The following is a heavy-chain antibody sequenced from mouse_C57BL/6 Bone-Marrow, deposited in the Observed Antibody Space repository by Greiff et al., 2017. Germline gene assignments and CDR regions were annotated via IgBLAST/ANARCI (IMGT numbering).Heavy chain of an antibody. D-gene: IGHD2-2*01. Sequence: QVQLQQPGAELVRPGSSVKLSCKASGYTFTSYWMHWVKQRPIQGLEWIGNIDPSDSETHYNQKFKDKATLTVDKSSSTAYMQLSSLTSEDSAVYCCAREGSYGFFAYWGQGTLVTVSA. V-gene: IGHV1-52*01. CDR1: GYTFTSYW. CDR3: AREGSYGFFAY. CDR2: IDPSDSET. J-gene: IGHJ3*01.